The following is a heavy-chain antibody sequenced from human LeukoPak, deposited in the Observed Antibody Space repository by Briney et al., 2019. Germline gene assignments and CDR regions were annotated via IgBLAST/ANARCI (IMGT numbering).Heavy chain of an antibody. CDR1: GFTFSDYY. CDR3: ARGGGYSYGHLNFDY. J-gene: IGHJ4*02. V-gene: IGHV3-11*06. Sequence: PGGSLRLSCAASGFTFSDYYMSWIRQAPGKGLEWVSYISSSRSYTNYADSVKGRFTISRDNAKNSLYLQMNSLRAEDTAVYYCARGGGYSYGHLNFDYWGQGTLVTVSS. D-gene: IGHD5-18*01. CDR2: ISSSRSYT.